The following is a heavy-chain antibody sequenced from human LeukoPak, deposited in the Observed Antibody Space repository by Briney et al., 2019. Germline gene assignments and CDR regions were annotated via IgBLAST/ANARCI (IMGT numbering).Heavy chain of an antibody. Sequence: GGSLRLSCSASGFTFSSYAMSWVRLAPGKGLEWVSAISGSGGSTYYADSVKGRFTISRDNSKNTLYLQMNSLRAEDTAVYYCAKDGGGYCSSTSCPNGYWGQGTLVTVSS. CDR1: GFTFSSYA. J-gene: IGHJ4*02. CDR3: AKDGGGYCSSTSCPNGY. CDR2: ISGSGGST. D-gene: IGHD2-2*01. V-gene: IGHV3-23*01.